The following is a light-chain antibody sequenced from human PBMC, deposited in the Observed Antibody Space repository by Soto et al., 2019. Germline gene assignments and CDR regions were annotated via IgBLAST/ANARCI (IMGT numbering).Light chain of an antibody. Sequence: DIQMTQSPSTLSGSVGDRVTITCRASQTISSWLAWYQQKPGKAPELLIYAASTLQSGVPSRFSGSGSGTDFTLTISSLQPEDSATYYCQQPNTYPPWTFGQGTKVDI. CDR3: QQPNTYPPWT. V-gene: IGKV1-9*01. CDR2: AAS. J-gene: IGKJ1*01. CDR1: QTISSW.